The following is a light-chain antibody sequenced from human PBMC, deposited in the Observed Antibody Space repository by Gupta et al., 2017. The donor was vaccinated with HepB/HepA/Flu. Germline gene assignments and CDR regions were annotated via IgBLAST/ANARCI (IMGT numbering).Light chain of an antibody. Sequence: DIVMTQSPDSLAVSLGERATINCKSSQSVLYSSNNKNYLAWYQQKPGQPPKLLIYWASTRESGVPDRFSGSGSGTDFTLTSSSLQDEDVAVYYWQQDYSAGTFGQGTKMEIK. CDR1: QSVLYSSNNKNY. CDR3: QQDYSAGT. J-gene: IGKJ2*01. CDR2: WAS. V-gene: IGKV4-1*01.